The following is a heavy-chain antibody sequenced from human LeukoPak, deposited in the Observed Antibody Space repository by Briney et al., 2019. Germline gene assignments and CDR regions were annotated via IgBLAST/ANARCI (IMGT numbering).Heavy chain of an antibody. Sequence: ASVKVSCKASGYTFTGYYMHWVRQAPGQGLEWMGWINPNSGGTNYAQKFQGRVTVTRDTSINTAYMELSRLRSDDTAVYYCASLSGSGSYYPFDYWGQGTLVTVSS. D-gene: IGHD3-10*01. CDR3: ASLSGSGSYYPFDY. CDR2: INPNSGGT. CDR1: GYTFTGYY. V-gene: IGHV1-2*02. J-gene: IGHJ4*02.